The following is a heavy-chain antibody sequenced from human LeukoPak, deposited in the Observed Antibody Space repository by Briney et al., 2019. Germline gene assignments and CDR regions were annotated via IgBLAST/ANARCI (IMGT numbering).Heavy chain of an antibody. CDR3: ARLNEYYDSSGMFDP. J-gene: IGHJ5*02. CDR1: GGSIRSYY. D-gene: IGHD3-22*01. CDR2: IYYSGST. Sequence: PSETLSLTCTVSGGSIRSYYWSWIRQPPGKGLEWIGYIYYSGSTNYNPSLKSRVTISVDTSKNQFSLKLSSVTAADTAVYYCARLNEYYDSSGMFDPWGQGTLVTVSS. V-gene: IGHV4-59*01.